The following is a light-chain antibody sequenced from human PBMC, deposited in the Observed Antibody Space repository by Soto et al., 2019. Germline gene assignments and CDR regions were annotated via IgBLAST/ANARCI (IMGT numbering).Light chain of an antibody. Sequence: IGWTQSPGTLSLSPGERATPSCRPSQSVSSSYLAWYQQKPGQAPRLLIYGASSRATGIPDRFSGRGSGTDFTLTISRLEPADFAVFYCQQYGSSPPITFGEGTKVDIK. J-gene: IGKJ4*01. CDR1: QSVSSSY. V-gene: IGKV3-20*01. CDR2: GAS. CDR3: QQYGSSPPIT.